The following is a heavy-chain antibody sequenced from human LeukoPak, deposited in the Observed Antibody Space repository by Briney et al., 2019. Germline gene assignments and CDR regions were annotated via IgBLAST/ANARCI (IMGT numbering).Heavy chain of an antibody. CDR1: GGSFSGYY. D-gene: IGHD2-21*02. Sequence: PSETLSLTCAVYGGSFSGYYWSWIRQPPGKGLEWIGEINHSGSTNYNPSLKSRVTISVDTSKSQFSLKLSSVTAADTAVYYCARSKVPATGNCFDPWGQGTLVTVSS. J-gene: IGHJ5*02. CDR3: ARSKVPATGNCFDP. V-gene: IGHV4-34*01. CDR2: INHSGST.